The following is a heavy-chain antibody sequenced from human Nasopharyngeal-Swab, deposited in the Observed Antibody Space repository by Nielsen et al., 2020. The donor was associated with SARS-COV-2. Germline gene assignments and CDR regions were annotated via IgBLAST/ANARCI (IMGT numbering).Heavy chain of an antibody. V-gene: IGHV4-4*02. CDR2: IYHSGST. CDR3: ARGIVVVPAAIVADAFDI. D-gene: IGHD2-2*01. J-gene: IGHJ3*02. CDR1: GGSISSSNW. Sequence: SETLSLTCAVSGGSISSSNWWRWVRQPPGKGREWIGEIYHSGSTNYNPSLKSRVTISVDKSKNQFSLKLSSVTAADTAVYYCARGIVVVPAAIVADAFDIWGQGTMVTVSS.